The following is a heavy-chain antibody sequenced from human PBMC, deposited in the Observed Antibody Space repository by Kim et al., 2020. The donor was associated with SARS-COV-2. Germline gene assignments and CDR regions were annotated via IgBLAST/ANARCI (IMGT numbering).Heavy chain of an antibody. J-gene: IGHJ3*02. CDR1: GFTFSSYA. D-gene: IGHD1-1*01. Sequence: GGSLRLSCAASGFTFSSYAMHWVRQAPGKGLEWVAVISYDGSNKYYADSVKGRFTISRYNSKNTLYLQMNSLRAEDTAVYYCARDGSTGNRFDIWGQGTMVTVSS. V-gene: IGHV3-30*04. CDR2: ISYDGSNK. CDR3: ARDGSTGNRFDI.